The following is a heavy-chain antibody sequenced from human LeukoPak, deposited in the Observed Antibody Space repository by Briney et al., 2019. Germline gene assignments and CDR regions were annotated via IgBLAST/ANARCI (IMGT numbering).Heavy chain of an antibody. V-gene: IGHV1-46*01. CDR3: ARDGCSSTTNCDENNWFDP. D-gene: IGHD2/OR15-2a*01. J-gene: IGHJ5*02. Sequence: ASVTLCCKASGYTFSDYYMHWVRQAPGQGLEWMGVINPSGGSTRYAQKFQGRVTMTRDMSTSTVDMELSSLRSEDTAVYYCARDGCSSTTNCDENNWFDPWGQGTLVIVSS. CDR2: INPSGGST. CDR1: GYTFSDYY.